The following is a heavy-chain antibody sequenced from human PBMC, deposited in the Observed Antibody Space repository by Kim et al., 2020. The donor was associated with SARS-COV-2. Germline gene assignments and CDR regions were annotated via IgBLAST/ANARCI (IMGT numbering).Heavy chain of an antibody. CDR2: ISPSGST. V-gene: IGHV4-4*07. CDR1: GGSISSYL. CDR3: ANTKSLWFGEFIT. Sequence: SETLSLTCSVSGGSISSYLWSWVRQPAGKRLEWIGRISPSGSTNYNPSLKSRLTLSVVSSKDQVSLRLTSVTAADTAVYYCANTKSLWFGEFITWRQGT. J-gene: IGHJ5*02. D-gene: IGHD3-10*01.